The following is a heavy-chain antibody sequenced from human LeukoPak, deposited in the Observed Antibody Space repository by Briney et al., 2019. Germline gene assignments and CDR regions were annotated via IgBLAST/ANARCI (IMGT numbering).Heavy chain of an antibody. Sequence: SETLSLTCAVYGGSFSGYYWSWIRQPSGKGLEWIGEINHSGSTNYNPSLKSRVTISVDTSKNQFSLKLSSVTAADTAVYYCARDIVVVPAAIRRVRWFDPWGQGTLVTVSS. D-gene: IGHD2-2*01. CDR2: INHSGST. CDR3: ARDIVVVPAAIRRVRWFDP. V-gene: IGHV4-34*01. J-gene: IGHJ5*02. CDR1: GGSFSGYY.